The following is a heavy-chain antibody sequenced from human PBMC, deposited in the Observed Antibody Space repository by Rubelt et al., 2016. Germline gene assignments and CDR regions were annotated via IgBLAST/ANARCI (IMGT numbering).Heavy chain of an antibody. D-gene: IGHD2-15*01. CDR1: GYTFTGYF. V-gene: IGHV1-2*02. Sequence: QVRLRQSGAEVREPGESVKVCGKASGYTFTGYFMHWVRQAPGQGLERMGGINPNSGGTKTAQRVKGRDTLPSVRSSSPAYMELCGLTSDDTAVYYCARAGSAAFDWGPGTMVTVS. CDR3: ARAGSAAFD. J-gene: IGHJ3*01. CDR2: INPNSGGT.